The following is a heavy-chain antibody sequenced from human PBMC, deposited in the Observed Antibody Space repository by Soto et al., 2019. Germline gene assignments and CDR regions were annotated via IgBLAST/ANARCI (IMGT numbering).Heavy chain of an antibody. CDR1: INSITTYY. V-gene: IGHV4-59*08. Sequence: PSETLSLTFTVSINSITTYYWNWIRQPPGKGLEWVGHISYSDSSNYSPSLKGRVTMSIDTSRNQFSLTLTSVTAADTAVHYCAKQVLAFDLWRQGILVTVSS. CDR2: ISYSDSS. CDR3: AKQVLAFDL. J-gene: IGHJ4*02.